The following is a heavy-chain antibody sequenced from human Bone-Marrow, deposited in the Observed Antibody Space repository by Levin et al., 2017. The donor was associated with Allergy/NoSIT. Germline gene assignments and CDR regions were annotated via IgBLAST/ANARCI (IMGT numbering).Heavy chain of an antibody. V-gene: IGHV3-23*01. Sequence: GGSLRLSCAASGFTFSNYAMNWVRQAPGKGLEWVSSITDSGAVTYYADSVKVRFTISRDNSKNTLYLQMNSLRADDTAVYYCANSPTGSYHFWGQGTLVTVSS. J-gene: IGHJ4*02. D-gene: IGHD1-26*01. CDR1: GFTFSNYA. CDR2: ITDSGAVT. CDR3: ANSPTGSYHF.